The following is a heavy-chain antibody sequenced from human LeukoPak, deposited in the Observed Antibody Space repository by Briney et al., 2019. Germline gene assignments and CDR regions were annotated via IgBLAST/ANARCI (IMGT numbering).Heavy chain of an antibody. CDR1: GFTFISYA. CDR3: AKDGYSSGLDY. Sequence: PGGSLRLSCEASGFTFISYAMSWVRQAPGKGLEWMSVITGTGVSTYYADSVKGRFTISRDNSKNTLYLQMNSLRAEDTAVYYCAKDGYSSGLDYWGQGALVTVSS. J-gene: IGHJ4*02. D-gene: IGHD6-19*01. V-gene: IGHV3-23*01. CDR2: ITGTGVST.